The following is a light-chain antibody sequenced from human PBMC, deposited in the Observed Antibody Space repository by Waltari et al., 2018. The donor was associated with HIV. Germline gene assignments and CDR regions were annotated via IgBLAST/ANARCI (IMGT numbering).Light chain of an antibody. CDR2: RNN. V-gene: IGLV1-47*01. Sequence: QSVLTQPPSASGTPGQRVTISCSRSSSNIGSKYVYWYQKLPGSAPKLLIYRNNQRPSGVPDRFSGAKSGTSASLAISGLRSEDEADYYCAAWDDTLSVLFGGGTKLTVL. CDR3: AAWDDTLSVL. CDR1: SSNIGSKY. J-gene: IGLJ2*01.